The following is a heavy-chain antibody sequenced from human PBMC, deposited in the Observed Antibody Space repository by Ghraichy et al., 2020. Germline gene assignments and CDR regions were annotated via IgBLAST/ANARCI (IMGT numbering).Heavy chain of an antibody. CDR1: GYTFTGYY. J-gene: IGHJ4*02. V-gene: IGHV1-2*02. CDR2: INPNSGGT. D-gene: IGHD1-26*01. Sequence: ASVKVSCKASGYTFTGYYMHWVRQAPGQGLEWMGWINPNSGGTNYAQKFQGRVTMTRDTSISTAYMELSRLRSDDTTVYYCARGARYSGSFHFDYWGQGTLVTVSS. CDR3: ARGARYSGSFHFDY.